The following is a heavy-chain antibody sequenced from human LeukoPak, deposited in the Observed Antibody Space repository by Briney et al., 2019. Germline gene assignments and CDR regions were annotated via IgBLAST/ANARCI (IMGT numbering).Heavy chain of an antibody. CDR3: ARVTAILEDAFDI. J-gene: IGHJ3*02. CDR2: ISYDGSNK. Sequence: PGRSLRLSCAASGFTFSSYAMHWVRQAPGKGLEWVAVISYDGSNKYYADSVKGRFTISRDNSKNTLYLQMNSLRAEDTAVYYCARVTAILEDAFDIWGQGTMVTVSS. D-gene: IGHD2-21*02. V-gene: IGHV3-30-3*01. CDR1: GFTFSSYA.